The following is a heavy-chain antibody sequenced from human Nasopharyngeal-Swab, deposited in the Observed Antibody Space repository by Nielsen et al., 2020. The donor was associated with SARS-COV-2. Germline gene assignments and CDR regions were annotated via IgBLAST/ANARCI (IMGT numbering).Heavy chain of an antibody. D-gene: IGHD3-10*01. CDR3: ARGTVQGVINNWFDP. Sequence: ASVKVSCKASGGTFSSYAISWVRQAPGQGLEWMGGIIPIFGTANYAQKFQGRVTITADESTSTAYMELSSLRSEDTAVYYCARGTVQGVINNWFDPWGQGTLVTVSS. V-gene: IGHV1-69*13. J-gene: IGHJ5*02. CDR1: GGTFSSYA. CDR2: IIPIFGTA.